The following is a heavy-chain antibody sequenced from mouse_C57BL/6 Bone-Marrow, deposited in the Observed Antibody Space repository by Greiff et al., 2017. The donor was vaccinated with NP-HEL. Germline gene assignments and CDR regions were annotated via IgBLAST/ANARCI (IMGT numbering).Heavy chain of an antibody. CDR1: EYEFPSHD. V-gene: IGHV5-2*01. CDR2: INSDGGST. CDR3: ARSTMVTTAYAMDY. J-gene: IGHJ4*01. D-gene: IGHD2-1*01. Sequence: EVKVIESGGGLVQPGESLKLSCESNEYEFPSHDMSWVRKTPEKRLELVAAINSDGGSTYYPDTMERRFIISRDNTKKTLYLQMSSLRSEDTALYYCARSTMVTTAYAMDYWGQGTSVTVSS.